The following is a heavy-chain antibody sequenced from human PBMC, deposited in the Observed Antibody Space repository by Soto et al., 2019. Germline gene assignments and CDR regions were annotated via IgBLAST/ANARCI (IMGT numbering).Heavy chain of an antibody. CDR2: ISGSGSSS. Sequence: GGSLRLSCAASGFSFGDYAMSWVRQSPGKGLEWVSGISGSGSSSYYTDSVKGRFTISRDNSKNRLYLKMHVLRAEDTGVYYCAKDRQWLVRNFDYWGLGTLVTVSS. CDR1: GFSFGDYA. V-gene: IGHV3-23*01. D-gene: IGHD6-19*01. J-gene: IGHJ4*02. CDR3: AKDRQWLVRNFDY.